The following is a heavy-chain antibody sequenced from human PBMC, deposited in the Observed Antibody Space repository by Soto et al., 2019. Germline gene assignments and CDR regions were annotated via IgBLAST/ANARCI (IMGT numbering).Heavy chain of an antibody. D-gene: IGHD4-17*01. V-gene: IGHV4-59*01. CDR1: GAPINSDY. CDR3: ARDYPYFTVTTSGGMDV. CDR2: IYHIGST. J-gene: IGHJ6*02. Sequence: SETLSLTCTVSGAPINSDYWSWIRQSPGKGLEWIGYIYHIGSTDYNPSLKSRVTISVDTSKNQFSLKLSSVTAADTAVYFCARDYPYFTVTTSGGMDVWGQGTTVTVSS.